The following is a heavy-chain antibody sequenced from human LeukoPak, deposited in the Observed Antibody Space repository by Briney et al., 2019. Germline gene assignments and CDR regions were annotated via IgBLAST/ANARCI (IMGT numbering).Heavy chain of an antibody. V-gene: IGHV4-31*03. CDR3: AREQGVGWFDP. D-gene: IGHD3-10*01. J-gene: IGHJ5*02. CDR2: IYYSGST. Sequence: SETLSLPSLSLGAPSRGVGSSGTWSRKPQGKALGWIGYIYYSGSTYYNPSLKSRVTISVDTSKNQFSLKLSSVTAADTAVYYCAREQGVGWFDPWGQGALVTVSS. CDR1: GAPSRGVGSS.